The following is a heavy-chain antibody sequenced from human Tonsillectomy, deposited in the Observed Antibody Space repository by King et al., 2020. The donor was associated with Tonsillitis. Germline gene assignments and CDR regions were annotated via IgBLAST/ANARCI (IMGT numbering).Heavy chain of an antibody. CDR1: GGSFSGYY. V-gene: IGHV4-34*01. D-gene: IGHD1-26*01. CDR3: AREAVNPGGFDY. CDR2: INHSGST. Sequence: VQLPQWGAGLLKPSETLSLTCAVYGGSFSGYYWSWIRQPPGKGLEWIGEINHSGSTNYNPSLKSRVTISVDTSKNQFSLKLSSVTAADTAVYYCAREAVNPGGFDYWGKGTLVTVSS. J-gene: IGHJ4*02.